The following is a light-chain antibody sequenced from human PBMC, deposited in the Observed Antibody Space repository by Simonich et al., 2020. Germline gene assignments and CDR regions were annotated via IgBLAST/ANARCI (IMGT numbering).Light chain of an antibody. CDR1: QSVLYSSNNKNY. V-gene: IGKV4-1*01. CDR3: QQYYSTPWT. CDR2: WAS. Sequence: DIVMTQSPDSLAVSLGERATINCKSSQSVLYSSNNKNYLAWYQQKLGQPPKLLIYWASTRESGVPDRFSGSGSGKDFTLTISSLQAEDVAVYYCQQYYSTPWTFGQGTKVEIK. J-gene: IGKJ1*01.